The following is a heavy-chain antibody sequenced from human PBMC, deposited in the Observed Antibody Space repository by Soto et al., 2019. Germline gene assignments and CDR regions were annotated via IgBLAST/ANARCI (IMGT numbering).Heavy chain of an antibody. Sequence: QVQLQESGPGLVEPSQTLSLICTVSGGSISSGDYYWSWIRQPPGKGLEWIGNIYYSGTTYYNPSLKSRVTISADTSKNQFSLKLSSVTAADTAVYYCVRDNGVATITAYNYAMDVWGQGPKVIVSS. V-gene: IGHV4-30-4*01. CDR3: VRDNGVATITAYNYAMDV. D-gene: IGHD5-12*01. J-gene: IGHJ6*02. CDR2: IYYSGTT. CDR1: GGSISSGDYY.